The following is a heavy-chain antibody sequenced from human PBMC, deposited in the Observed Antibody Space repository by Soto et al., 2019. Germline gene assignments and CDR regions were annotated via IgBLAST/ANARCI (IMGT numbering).Heavy chain of an antibody. D-gene: IGHD4-4*01. J-gene: IGHJ6*02. V-gene: IGHV1-2*02. CDR3: GKELQRGMDV. CDR2: VHPNSGGT. CDR1: GYTFSVYH. Sequence: QVHLVQSGAEVKQPGASVKVSCKASGYTFSVYHMHWVRQAPGQGLEWMGWVHPNSGGTNYAQSFEGRVTMTRDTSINTAYMELSRLTSDDTALYYGGKELQRGMDVWGQGTTVTVSS.